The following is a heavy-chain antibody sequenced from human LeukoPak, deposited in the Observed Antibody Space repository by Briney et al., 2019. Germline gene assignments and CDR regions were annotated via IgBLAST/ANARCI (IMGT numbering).Heavy chain of an antibody. D-gene: IGHD1-26*01. V-gene: IGHV4-59*12. CDR1: GGSITTYY. Sequence: SETLSLTCTVSGGSITTYYWSWIRQPPGKGLEWIGYIYNSGSTSYNPSLKSRVTISVDTSKNQFSLKLSSVTAADTAVYYCARSKRRGSSPVPGLDYWGQGTLVTVSS. CDR2: IYNSGST. J-gene: IGHJ4*02. CDR3: ARSKRRGSSPVPGLDY.